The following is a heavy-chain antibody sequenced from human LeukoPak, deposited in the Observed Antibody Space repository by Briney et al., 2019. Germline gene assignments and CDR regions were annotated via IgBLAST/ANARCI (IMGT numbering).Heavy chain of an antibody. CDR1: GDSIRDSVYY. CDR3: ARVVPDWNYGPRYFDY. J-gene: IGHJ4*02. V-gene: IGHV4-39*07. D-gene: IGHD1-7*01. CDR2: VFYSGSA. Sequence: SETLSLTRSVSGDSIRDSVYYWGWIRQPPGKGLEWIGNVFYSGSAYYNPSLKSRVTISVDTSKNQFSLKLSSVTAADTAVYYCARVVPDWNYGPRYFDYWGQGTLVTVSS.